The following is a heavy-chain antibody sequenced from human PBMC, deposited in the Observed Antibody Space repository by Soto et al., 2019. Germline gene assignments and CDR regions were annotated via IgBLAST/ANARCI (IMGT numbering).Heavy chain of an antibody. CDR3: ARLPYPWGWFDP. Sequence: PGGSLRLSCAASGFSFSDYYMSWIRQAPGKGLEWISYISNSGRTIYYGDSVKGRFTISRDNAKNSLYLQMNSLRVEDTAMYYCARLPYPWGWFDPWGQGTLVNVSS. CDR2: ISNSGRTI. D-gene: IGHD3-16*01. CDR1: GFSFSDYY. J-gene: IGHJ5*02. V-gene: IGHV3-11*01.